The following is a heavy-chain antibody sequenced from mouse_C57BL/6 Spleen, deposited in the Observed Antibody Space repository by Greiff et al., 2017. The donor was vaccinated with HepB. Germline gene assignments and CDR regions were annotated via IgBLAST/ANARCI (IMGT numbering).Heavy chain of an antibody. CDR1: GYTFTDYY. CDR3: ARPTYGYAWFAY. D-gene: IGHD2-2*01. V-gene: IGHV1-26*01. J-gene: IGHJ3*01. CDR2: INPNNGGT. Sequence: VQLQQSGPELVKPGASVKISCKASGYTFTDYYMNWVKQSHGKSLEWIGDINPNNGGTSYNQKFKGKATLTVDKSSSTAYMELRSLTSEDSAVYYCARPTYGYAWFAYWGQGTLVTVSA.